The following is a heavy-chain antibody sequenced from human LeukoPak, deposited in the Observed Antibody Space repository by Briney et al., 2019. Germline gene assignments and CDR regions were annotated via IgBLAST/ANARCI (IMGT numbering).Heavy chain of an antibody. CDR3: ARGIAARLYYYYYYMDV. D-gene: IGHD6-6*01. J-gene: IGHJ6*03. Sequence: SETLSLTCAVYGESFTTFYWGWIRQTPGKGLEWIGEINHTESTNYNPSLKSRVTISIDTSKNQFSLKLSSVTAADTAVYYCARGIAARLYYYYYYMDVWGKGTTVTVSS. CDR2: INHTEST. V-gene: IGHV4-34*01. CDR1: GESFTTFY.